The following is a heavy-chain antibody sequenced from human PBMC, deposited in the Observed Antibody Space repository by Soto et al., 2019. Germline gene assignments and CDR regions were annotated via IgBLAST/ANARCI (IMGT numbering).Heavy chain of an antibody. D-gene: IGHD2-15*01. CDR1: GFSLTKSGVG. CDR2: IYWDDDR. J-gene: IGHJ5*01. Sequence: QITLKESGPTLVEPTQTLTLTCSFSGFSLTKSGVGVGWFRQAPGKALECLGIIYWDDDRRYNPSLKPRLTITKDTSKNQVVLTMTYMEPVDTGTYYCAPRVPYSVSWDVGWFDSWGQGTPVTVS. CDR3: APRVPYSVSWDVGWFDS. V-gene: IGHV2-5*02.